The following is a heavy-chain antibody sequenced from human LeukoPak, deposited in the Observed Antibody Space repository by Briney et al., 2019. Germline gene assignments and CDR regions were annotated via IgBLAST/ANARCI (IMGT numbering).Heavy chain of an antibody. V-gene: IGHV4-59*01. CDR1: GGSISSYY. J-gene: IGHJ4*02. CDR2: LSYSGIT. CDR3: ARDRAVTDGHFDY. Sequence: SETLSLTCTVSGGSISSYYWSWIRQPPGKGLEWIGYLSYSGITNYNPSLKSRVTISVDTSKNQFSLKLSTVTAADTAVYYCARDRAVTDGHFDYWGQGTLVTVSS. D-gene: IGHD4-17*01.